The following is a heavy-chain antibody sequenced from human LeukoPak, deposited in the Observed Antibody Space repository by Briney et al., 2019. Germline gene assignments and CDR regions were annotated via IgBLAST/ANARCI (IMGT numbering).Heavy chain of an antibody. V-gene: IGHV4-39*01. Sequence: PSETLSLTCTVSGGPIDSGGYYWAWIRQPPGKGLEWIGSIYYTGRTHYNPSLNSRVTISADTSKNQFSLKSSSVTAADTAVYYCARARGYSYANDYWGQGSLVTVSS. J-gene: IGHJ4*02. D-gene: IGHD1-26*01. CDR1: GGPIDSGGYY. CDR3: ARARGYSYANDY. CDR2: IYYTGRT.